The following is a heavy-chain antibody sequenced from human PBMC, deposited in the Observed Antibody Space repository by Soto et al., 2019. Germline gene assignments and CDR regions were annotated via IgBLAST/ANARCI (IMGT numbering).Heavy chain of an antibody. J-gene: IGHJ6*02. CDR3: ANDWAYCTNGLCFSRAYYYYNGMDV. Sequence: PVGSLRLSCAASEFTFNSYAMNWVRQAPGKGLEWVSTISGSGGSTYYADSVKGRLTISRDNSKNTLYLQMNSLRAEDTAVYSCANDWAYCTNGLCFSRAYYYYNGMDVWGQGTTVTVSS. CDR2: ISGSGGST. CDR1: EFTFNSYA. D-gene: IGHD2-8*01. V-gene: IGHV3-23*01.